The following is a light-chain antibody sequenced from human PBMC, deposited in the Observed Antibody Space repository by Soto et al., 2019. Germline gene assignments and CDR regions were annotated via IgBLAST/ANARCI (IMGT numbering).Light chain of an antibody. CDR3: QSYDRSLSARYV. Sequence: QSVLTQPPSVSGAPGQTITISCTGSSSNIGADFGVHWYQQLPGAAPKLVIFVNTNRPSGVPDRFSGSKSGTSASLAITGLQAEDEADYYCQSYDRSLSARYVFGTGTKLTVL. CDR1: SSNIGADFG. V-gene: IGLV1-40*01. CDR2: VNT. J-gene: IGLJ1*01.